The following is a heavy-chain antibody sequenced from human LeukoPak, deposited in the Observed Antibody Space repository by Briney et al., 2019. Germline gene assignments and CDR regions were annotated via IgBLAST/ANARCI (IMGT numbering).Heavy chain of an antibody. V-gene: IGHV3-9*01. J-gene: IGHJ4*02. Sequence: PGGSLRLSCAASGFTFDDYAMHWVRHAPGKGLEWVSGISWNCGSIDYADSVKGRFTISRDNAKNSLYLQMNSLRAEDTALYYCAKLTGYSSGWVDYWGQGTLVTVSS. D-gene: IGHD6-19*01. CDR3: AKLTGYSSGWVDY. CDR1: GFTFDDYA. CDR2: ISWNCGSI.